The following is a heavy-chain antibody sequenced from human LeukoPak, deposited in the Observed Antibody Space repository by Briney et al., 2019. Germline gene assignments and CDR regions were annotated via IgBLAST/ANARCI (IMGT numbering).Heavy chain of an antibody. Sequence: ASVKVSCKASGYTFTSYDINWVRQATGQGLEWMGWMNPNSGNTGYAQKFQGRVTMTRNTSISTAYMELSSLRSEDTAVYYCASTQLWFGELFPSFFDYWGQGTLVTVSS. D-gene: IGHD3-10*01. V-gene: IGHV1-8*01. CDR2: MNPNSGNT. CDR3: ASTQLWFGELFPSFFDY. J-gene: IGHJ4*02. CDR1: GYTFTSYD.